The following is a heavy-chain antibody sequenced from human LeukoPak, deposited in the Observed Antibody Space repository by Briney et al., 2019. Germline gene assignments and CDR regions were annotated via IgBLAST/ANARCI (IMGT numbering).Heavy chain of an antibody. V-gene: IGHV1-24*01. D-gene: IGHD3-9*01. CDR2: FDPEDGET. Sequence: ASVKVSFKVSGYTLTELSMHWVRQAPGKGLEWMGGFDPEDGETIYAQKFQGRVTMTEDTSTDTAYMELSSLRSEDTAVYYCATVADWSEPHLDYWGQGTLVTVSS. CDR3: ATVADWSEPHLDY. J-gene: IGHJ4*02. CDR1: GYTLTELS.